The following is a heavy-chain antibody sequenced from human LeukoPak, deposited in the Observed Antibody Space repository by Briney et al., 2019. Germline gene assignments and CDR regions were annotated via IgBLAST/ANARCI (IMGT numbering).Heavy chain of an antibody. CDR3: ARAVASQGVDY. Sequence: KTSETLSLTCTVSGGSISSYYWSWIRQPPGKGLEWIGYIYCSGSTNYNPSLKSRVTISVDTSKNQFSLKLSSVTAADTAVYYCARAVASQGVDYWGQGTLVTVSS. J-gene: IGHJ4*02. V-gene: IGHV4-59*01. CDR1: GGSISSYY. D-gene: IGHD6-19*01. CDR2: IYCSGST.